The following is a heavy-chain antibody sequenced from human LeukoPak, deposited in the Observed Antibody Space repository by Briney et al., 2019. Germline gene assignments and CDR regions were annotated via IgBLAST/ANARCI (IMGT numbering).Heavy chain of an antibody. D-gene: IGHD4-23*01. CDR2: ISAYNGNT. J-gene: IGHJ5*02. V-gene: IGHV1-18*01. CDR3: ARSNYGGKRWFDP. CDR1: GYTFTSYG. Sequence: ASVKVSCKASGYTFTSYGISWVRQAPGQGLEWMGWISAYNGNTNYAQKLQGRVTMTRDTSISTAYMELSSLRSEDTAVYYCARSNYGGKRWFDPWGQGTLVTVSS.